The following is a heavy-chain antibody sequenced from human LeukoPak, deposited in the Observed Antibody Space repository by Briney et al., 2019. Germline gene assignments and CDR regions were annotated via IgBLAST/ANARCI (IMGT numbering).Heavy chain of an antibody. J-gene: IGHJ5*02. CDR2: IYYSGST. D-gene: IGHD3-3*01. CDR1: GGSISSYY. V-gene: IGHV4-4*07. Sequence: SETLSLTCTVSGGSISSYYWSWIRQPAGKGLEWIGSIYYSGSTYYNPSLKSRVTISVDTSKNQFSLKLSSVTAADTAVYYCARTSYDFWKSVANWFDPWGQGTLVTVSS. CDR3: ARTSYDFWKSVANWFDP.